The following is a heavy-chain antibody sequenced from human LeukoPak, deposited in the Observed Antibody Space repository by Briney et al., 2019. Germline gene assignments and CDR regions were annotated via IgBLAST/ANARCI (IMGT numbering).Heavy chain of an antibody. CDR1: GGSISSNNW. Sequence: SETLSLTCAVSGGSISSNNWWGWVRQPPGKGLEWIGEIYHSGSPNYNPSLKSRVTISVDKSRNHFSLNLSSVTAADTAVYYCAKQGPPESYGDSPNNYYYGMDVWGQGTTVTVSS. D-gene: IGHD4-17*01. J-gene: IGHJ6*02. V-gene: IGHV4-4*02. CDR3: AKQGPPESYGDSPNNYYYGMDV. CDR2: IYHSGSP.